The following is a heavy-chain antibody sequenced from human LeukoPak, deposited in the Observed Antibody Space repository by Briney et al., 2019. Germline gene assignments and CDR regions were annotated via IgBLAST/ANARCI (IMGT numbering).Heavy chain of an antibody. CDR3: ARTNNYPRPFDY. CDR2: ISSSGSTI. CDR1: GFTFSSYE. J-gene: IGHJ4*02. D-gene: IGHD2-8*01. Sequence: GGSLRLSCAASGFTFSSYEMNWVRQAPGKGLEWVSYISSSGSTIYYADSVKGRFTISRDNAKNSLYLQMNSLRAEDTAVYYCARTNNYPRPFDYWGQGTLVTVSS. V-gene: IGHV3-48*03.